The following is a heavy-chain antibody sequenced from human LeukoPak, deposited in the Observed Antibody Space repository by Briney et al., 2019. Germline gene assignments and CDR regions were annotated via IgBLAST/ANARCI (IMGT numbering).Heavy chain of an antibody. Sequence: SETLSLTCTVSGGSISSYYWSWIRQPPGKGLEWIGYIYYSGSTNYNPSLKSRVPISVDTSKNQFSLKLSSVTAADTAVYYCARDGVRYCSSTSCYGLGWFDPWGQGTLVTVSS. CDR3: ARDGVRYCSSTSCYGLGWFDP. CDR1: GGSISSYY. D-gene: IGHD2-2*01. CDR2: IYYSGST. J-gene: IGHJ5*02. V-gene: IGHV4-59*01.